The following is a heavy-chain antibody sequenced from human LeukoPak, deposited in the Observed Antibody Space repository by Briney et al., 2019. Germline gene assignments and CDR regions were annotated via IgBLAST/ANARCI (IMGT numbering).Heavy chain of an antibody. D-gene: IGHD3-10*01. CDR3: ARDLYPGY. CDR1: GFTFSTYS. Sequence: GGSLRLSCVGSGFTFSTYSMNWVRQAPGKGLEWVSYISSSSNIIHYTDSVKGRFTISRDNAKNSLYLQMNSLRVEDTAVYYCARDLYPGYWGQGTLVIVSS. J-gene: IGHJ4*02. CDR2: ISSSSNII. V-gene: IGHV3-48*01.